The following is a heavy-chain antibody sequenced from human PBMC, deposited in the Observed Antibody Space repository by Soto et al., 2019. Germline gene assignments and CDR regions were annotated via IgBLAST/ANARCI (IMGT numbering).Heavy chain of an antibody. D-gene: IGHD6-13*01. V-gene: IGHV3-9*01. J-gene: IGHJ4*02. CDR3: AKDISLRGWVYLVVEY. Sequence: EVQLVESGGGWVQPGRSLRLSCAASGFTFDVYTMHWVRQAPGKGLEWVSGINYNSGSVGYADSVKGRFTISRDNAKNSLHLQMNSLRAEDTAVYYCAKDISLRGWVYLVVEYWGQGTLVTVSP. CDR1: GFTFDVYT. CDR2: INYNSGSV.